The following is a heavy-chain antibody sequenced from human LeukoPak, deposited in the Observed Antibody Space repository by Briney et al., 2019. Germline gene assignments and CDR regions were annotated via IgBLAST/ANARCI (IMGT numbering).Heavy chain of an antibody. CDR1: GGTFSSYT. CDR3: ASVIRYAAGQEDY. J-gene: IGHJ4*02. D-gene: IGHD2-2*01. CDR2: IIPILGIA. Sequence: SVKVSCKASGGTFSSYTISWVRQAPGQGLEWMGRIIPILGIANYAQKFQGRVTITADKSTSTDYMELSSLRSEDTAVYYCASVIRYAAGQEDYWGQGTLVTVSS. V-gene: IGHV1-69*02.